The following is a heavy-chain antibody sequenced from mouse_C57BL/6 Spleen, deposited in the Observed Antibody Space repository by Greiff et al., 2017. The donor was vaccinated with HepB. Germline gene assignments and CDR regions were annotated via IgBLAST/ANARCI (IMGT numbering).Heavy chain of an antibody. CDR2: ISDGGSYT. CDR3: ARRWKDWYFDV. V-gene: IGHV5-4*03. Sequence: EVMLVESGGGLVKPGGSLKLSCAASGFTFSSYAMSWVRQTPEKRLEWVATISDGGSYTYYPDNVKGRFTISRDNAKNNLYLQMSHLKSEDTAMYYCARRWKDWYFDVWGTGTTVTVSS. J-gene: IGHJ1*03. CDR1: GFTFSSYA.